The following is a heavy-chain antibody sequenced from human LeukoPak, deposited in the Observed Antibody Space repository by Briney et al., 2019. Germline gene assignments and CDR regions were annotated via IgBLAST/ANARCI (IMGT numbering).Heavy chain of an antibody. CDR1: GDSDSSNSAA. Sequence: SQTLSLNCSISGDSDSSNSAAWNWIRQCPSRVLESMGRTYYRSKGHNDHAVSVKSRITINPDPSKNQFSLQLNSVTREDTAVYYCAREAAAAGPDAFDIWGEGTTGTVSP. CDR2: TYYRSKGHN. D-gene: IGHD6-13*01. V-gene: IGHV6-1*01. J-gene: IGHJ3*02. CDR3: AREAAAAGPDAFDI.